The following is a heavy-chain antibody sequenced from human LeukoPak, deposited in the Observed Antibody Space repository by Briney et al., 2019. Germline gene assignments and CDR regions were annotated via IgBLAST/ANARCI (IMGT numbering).Heavy chain of an antibody. CDR3: ARGGSSWYLLGGQHWFDP. CDR2: INPNSGGT. J-gene: IGHJ5*02. D-gene: IGHD6-13*01. CDR1: GYTFTGYY. Sequence: ASVKVSCTASGYTFTGYYMHWVRQAPGQGLEWMGWINPNSGGTNYAQKFQGWVTMTRDTSISTAYMELSRLRSDDTAVYYCARGGSSWYLLGGQHWFDPWGQGTLVTVSS. V-gene: IGHV1-2*04.